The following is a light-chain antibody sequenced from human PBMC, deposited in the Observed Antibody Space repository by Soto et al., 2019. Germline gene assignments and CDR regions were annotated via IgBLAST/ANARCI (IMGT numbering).Light chain of an antibody. CDR2: GAF. Sequence: EIVMTQSPATLSVSPGERGTLACRASQSVSSNLAWYQQKPGQAPRLLIYGAFTRATGIPARFSGSGSGTEFTLTISSLQSEDFAVYYCQQYNNWPLTFGGGTKVEIK. V-gene: IGKV3-15*01. CDR3: QQYNNWPLT. J-gene: IGKJ4*01. CDR1: QSVSSN.